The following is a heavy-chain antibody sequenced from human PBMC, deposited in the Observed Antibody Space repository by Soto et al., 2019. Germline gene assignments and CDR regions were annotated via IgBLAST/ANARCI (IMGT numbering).Heavy chain of an antibody. CDR2: IYWNEDK. CDR1: GFSLKTGGAG. CDR3: AHRGYGDYPRDNWFDP. V-gene: IGHV2-5*01. J-gene: IGHJ5*02. D-gene: IGHD4-17*01. Sequence: SGPTLVNPTQTLTLTCTFSGFSLKTGGAGVGWIRQPPGKALEWLALIYWNEDKRYSPSLKSRLTIAKDTSKNQVVLTMTIMDPVDTATYYCAHRGYGDYPRDNWFDPWGQGTLVTVSS.